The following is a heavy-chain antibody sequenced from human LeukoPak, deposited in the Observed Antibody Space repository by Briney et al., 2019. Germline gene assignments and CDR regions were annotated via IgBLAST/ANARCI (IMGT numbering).Heavy chain of an antibody. V-gene: IGHV3-15*01. D-gene: IGHD4-17*01. Sequence: GGSLRLSCAAPGFTCSNAWMSAVRQAPGKVLEWIGGIKSKTDGGTTDYAAPVKGRFTISRDDSKNTLYLQMNSLKTEDTAVYYCTTDEDYGDSVAYFDYWGQGTLVTVSS. CDR3: TTDEDYGDSVAYFDY. CDR1: GFTCSNAW. J-gene: IGHJ4*02. CDR2: IKSKTDGGTT.